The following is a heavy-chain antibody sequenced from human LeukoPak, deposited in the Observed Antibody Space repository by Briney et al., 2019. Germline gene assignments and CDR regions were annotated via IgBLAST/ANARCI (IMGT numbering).Heavy chain of an antibody. V-gene: IGHV4-34*01. CDR3: ARGRSYGYYYDYMDV. CDR1: DGSLSGYY. J-gene: IGHJ6*03. CDR2: INHSGST. D-gene: IGHD5-18*01. Sequence: PSETLSLTCGVYDGSLSGYYWHWIRQPPGKGLEWIGEINHSGSTNYNPSLKSRVTMSVDTSKNQFFLKLKSVTAADTATYYCARGRSYGYYYDYMDVWGKGTTVTVSS.